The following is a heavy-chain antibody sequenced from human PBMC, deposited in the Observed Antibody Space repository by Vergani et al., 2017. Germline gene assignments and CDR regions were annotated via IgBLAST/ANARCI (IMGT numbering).Heavy chain of an antibody. Sequence: QVQLQESGPGLVKPSETLSLTCAASGYSISSGYYWGWIRQPPGRGREWIGSIYHSGSTYYNPSLKSRVTISVDTSKNQFSLKLSSVTAADTAVYYCARPVGPSAIADGYHVWGQGTTVTVSS. D-gene: IGHD3-22*01. V-gene: IGHV4-38-2*01. CDR2: IYHSGST. J-gene: IGHJ6*02. CDR1: GYSISSGYY. CDR3: ARPVGPSAIADGYHV.